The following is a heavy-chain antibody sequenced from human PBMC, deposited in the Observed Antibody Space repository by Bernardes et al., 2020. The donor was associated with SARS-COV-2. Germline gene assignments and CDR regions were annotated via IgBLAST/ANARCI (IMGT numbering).Heavy chain of an antibody. Sequence: WRTLRLSCAASGFTFSSNTMDWLRQATGKGLVGVSSMGSTIIHRFYADSVKGRFTISRDNSKNSLYLQMNNLRAEATAVYYCAKDIPFSGSSWGQGTLVTVSS. V-gene: IGHV3-21*01. J-gene: IGHJ5*02. CDR1: GFTFSSNT. CDR2: MGSTIIHR. CDR3: AKDIPFSGSS. D-gene: IGHD1-26*01.